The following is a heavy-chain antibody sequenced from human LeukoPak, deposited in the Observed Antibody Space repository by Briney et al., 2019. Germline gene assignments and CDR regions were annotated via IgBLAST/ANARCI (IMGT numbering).Heavy chain of an antibody. CDR1: GGSISSGGYY. CDR3: ARDQRQYDFWSGYPLNWFDP. CDR2: IYYSGST. Sequence: PSETLSLTCTVSGGSISSGGYYWSWIRQHPGKGLEWIGYIYYSGSTYYNPSLKSRVTISVDTSKNQFSLKLSSVTAADTAVYYCARDQRQYDFWSGYPLNWFDPWGQGTLVTVSS. V-gene: IGHV4-31*03. J-gene: IGHJ5*02. D-gene: IGHD3-3*01.